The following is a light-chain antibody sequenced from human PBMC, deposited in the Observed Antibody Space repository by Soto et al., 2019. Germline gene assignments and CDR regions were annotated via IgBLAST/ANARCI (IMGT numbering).Light chain of an antibody. CDR1: QSVSNN. Sequence: EILMTQSPATLSVSPGDRATLSCRASQSVSNNLAWYQQRPGQAPRLLIYGASTRATGFPARFSGSGSGTHFTLTISSLQSEDFAVYYCQHYNKWPYTFGQGTKLEIK. CDR2: GAS. V-gene: IGKV3-15*01. CDR3: QHYNKWPYT. J-gene: IGKJ2*01.